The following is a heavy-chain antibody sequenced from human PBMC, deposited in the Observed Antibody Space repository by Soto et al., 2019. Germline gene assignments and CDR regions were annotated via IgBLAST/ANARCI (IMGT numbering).Heavy chain of an antibody. CDR1: GASISTSKTY. Sequence: SETLSLSCTVSGASISTSKTYWGWIRQSPGKGLEWIGSIYYSGSTYYNPSLRSRLTISVETSKNLFSLRLSSVTAADTAVYYCARHRKADTPMVNSDFHFWGQGALVTVPQ. J-gene: IGHJ4*02. D-gene: IGHD5-18*01. CDR3: ARHRKADTPMVNSDFHF. CDR2: IYYSGST. V-gene: IGHV4-39*01.